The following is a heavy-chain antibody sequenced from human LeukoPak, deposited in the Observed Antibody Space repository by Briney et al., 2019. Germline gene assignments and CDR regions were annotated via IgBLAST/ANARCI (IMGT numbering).Heavy chain of an antibody. CDR2: IYYTGST. Sequence: SETLSLTCTISGGSISSYYWSWIRQPPGKGLEWIGYIYYTGSTNHNPSLKSRVTISVDTSKNQFSLKLSSVTAADTAVYYCARGRYYFDYWGQGTLVTVSS. V-gene: IGHV4-59*12. J-gene: IGHJ4*02. CDR3: ARGRYYFDY. CDR1: GGSISSYY.